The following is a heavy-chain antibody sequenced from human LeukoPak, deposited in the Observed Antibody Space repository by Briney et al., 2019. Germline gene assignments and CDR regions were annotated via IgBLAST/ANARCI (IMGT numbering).Heavy chain of an antibody. CDR3: ARDVFVSDGRCFDY. J-gene: IGHJ4*02. V-gene: IGHV4-39*07. CDR1: GGSISSSSYY. CDR2: IYYSGST. D-gene: IGHD3-16*02. Sequence: SETLSLTCTVSGGSISSSSYYWGWIRQPPGKGLEWIGSIYYSGSTYYNPSLKSRVTISVDTSKNQFSLELSSVTAADTAVYYCARDVFVSDGRCFDYWGQGTLVTVSS.